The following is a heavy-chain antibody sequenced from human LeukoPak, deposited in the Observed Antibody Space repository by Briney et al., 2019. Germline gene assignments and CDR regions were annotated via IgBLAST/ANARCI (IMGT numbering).Heavy chain of an antibody. V-gene: IGHV4-59*01. CDR1: GGSLSSYY. D-gene: IGHD6-19*01. J-gene: IGHJ2*01. Sequence: SETLSLTCTVSGGSLSSYYWSWIRQPPGKGLEWIGYIYYSGSTNYNPSLKSRVTISVGTSKNQFSLKLSSVTAADTAVYYCARVRAVAGTQNWYFDLWGRGTLVTVSS. CDR2: IYYSGST. CDR3: ARVRAVAGTQNWYFDL.